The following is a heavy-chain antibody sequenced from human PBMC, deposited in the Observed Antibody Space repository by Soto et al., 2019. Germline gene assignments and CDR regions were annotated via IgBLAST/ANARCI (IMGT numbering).Heavy chain of an antibody. J-gene: IGHJ6*02. CDR3: ARDQTLPYFYGSGSYYKARYGMDV. D-gene: IGHD3-10*01. CDR1: GGSISSYY. Sequence: SETLSLTCTVSGGSISSYYWSWIRQPPGKGLEWIGYIYYSGSTNYNPSLKSRVTISVDTSKNQFSLKLSSVTAADTAVYYCARDQTLPYFYGSGSYYKARYGMDVWGQGTTVTVSS. CDR2: IYYSGST. V-gene: IGHV4-59*01.